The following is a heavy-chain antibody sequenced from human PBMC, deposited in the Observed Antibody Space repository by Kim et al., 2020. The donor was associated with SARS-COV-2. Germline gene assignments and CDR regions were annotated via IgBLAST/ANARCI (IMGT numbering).Heavy chain of an antibody. V-gene: IGHV1-69*13. CDR1: GGTFSSYA. CDR3: ARDLDGVNWFDP. CDR2: IIPIFGTA. D-gene: IGHD4-17*01. Sequence: SVKVSCKASGGTFSSYAISWVRQAPGQGLEWMGGIIPIFGTANYAQKFQGRVTITADESTSTAYMELSSLRSEDTAVYYCARDLDGVNWFDPWGQGTLVTVSS. J-gene: IGHJ5*02.